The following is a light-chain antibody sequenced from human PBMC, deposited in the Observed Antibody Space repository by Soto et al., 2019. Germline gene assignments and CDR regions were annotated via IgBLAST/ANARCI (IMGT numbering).Light chain of an antibody. V-gene: IGKV3-20*01. CDR2: GAS. CDR1: QSVSSSY. J-gene: IGKJ4*01. CDR3: QQYYHGLSLT. Sequence: EIVLTQSPGTLSLSPGERATLSCRASQSVSSSYLAWYQQKPGQAPRLLIYGASSRATGIPDRFSGSGSGTDFTLTISSLQAEDVATYYCQQYYHGLSLTFGGGTKVELK.